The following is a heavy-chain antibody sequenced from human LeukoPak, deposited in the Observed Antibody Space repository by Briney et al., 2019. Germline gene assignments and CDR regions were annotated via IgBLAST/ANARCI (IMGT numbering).Heavy chain of an antibody. CDR2: IYTSGGT. CDR1: GGSISSYY. D-gene: IGHD3-22*01. Sequence: SETLSLTCTVSGGSISSYYWSWIRQPAGKGLEWIGRIYTSGGTNYNPSLKSRVTMSLDTSKNQFSLKLSSVTAADTAVYYCARDPGDYYDSSGYYFDYWGQGTLVTVSS. CDR3: ARDPGDYYDSSGYYFDY. V-gene: IGHV4-4*07. J-gene: IGHJ4*02.